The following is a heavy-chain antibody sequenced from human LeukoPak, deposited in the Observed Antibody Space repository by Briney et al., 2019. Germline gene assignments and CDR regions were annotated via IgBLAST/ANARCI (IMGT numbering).Heavy chain of an antibody. CDR3: ASPLPYSGSYFDAFDI. D-gene: IGHD1-26*01. Sequence: GGSLRLSCAASGFTVSSNYMSWVRQAPGKGLEWVSVIYSGGSTYYADSVKGRFTISRDNSKNTLYLQMNSLRAEDTAVYYCASPLPYSGSYFDAFDIWGQGTMVTVSS. V-gene: IGHV3-53*01. CDR2: IYSGGST. J-gene: IGHJ3*02. CDR1: GFTVSSNY.